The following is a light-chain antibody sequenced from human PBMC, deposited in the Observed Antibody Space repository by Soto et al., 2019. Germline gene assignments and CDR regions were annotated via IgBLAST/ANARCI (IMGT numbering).Light chain of an antibody. CDR2: DAS. CDR3: LQDYSYPWT. CDR1: QGIRND. J-gene: IGKJ1*01. V-gene: IGKV1-6*01. Sequence: AIEMTQSPSTLSASVGDRVTISCRASQGIRNDLGWYQQQPGEAPKLLIYDASSLQSGVPSRFSGSGSGTDFTLTISSLQPEDFATYYCLQDYSYPWTFGQGTKVEIK.